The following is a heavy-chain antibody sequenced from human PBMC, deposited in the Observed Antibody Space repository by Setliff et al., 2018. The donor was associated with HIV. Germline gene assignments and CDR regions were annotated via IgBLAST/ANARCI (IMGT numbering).Heavy chain of an antibody. CDR1: GYRFTDFY. D-gene: IGHD3-9*01. J-gene: IGHJ4*02. CDR2: INPKSGAT. CDR3: AKRAEDLAINPPSFDYYFDY. V-gene: IGHV1-2*02. Sequence: ASVKVSCKTFGYRFTDFYVNWVRQAPGQGLEWMGWINPKSGATKNAQKFQGRVTMTSDTSISTVYMELSSLRSDDTALYFCAKRAEDLAINPPSFDYYFDYWGQGTPVTVSS.